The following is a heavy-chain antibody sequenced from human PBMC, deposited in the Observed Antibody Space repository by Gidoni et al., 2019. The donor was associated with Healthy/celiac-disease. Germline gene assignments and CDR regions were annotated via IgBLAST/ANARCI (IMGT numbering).Heavy chain of an antibody. V-gene: IGHV3-23*01. CDR1: GFTFSSYA. D-gene: IGHD3-10*01. CDR3: AKDFLRDYGSGSYYKPAALDY. Sequence: EVQLLESGGGLVQPGGSLRLSCAASGFTFSSYAMSWVRQAPGKGLEWVSAISGSGGSTYYADSVKGRFTISRDNSKNTLYLQMNSLRAEDTAVYYCAKDFLRDYGSGSYYKPAALDYWGQGTLVTVSS. J-gene: IGHJ4*02. CDR2: ISGSGGST.